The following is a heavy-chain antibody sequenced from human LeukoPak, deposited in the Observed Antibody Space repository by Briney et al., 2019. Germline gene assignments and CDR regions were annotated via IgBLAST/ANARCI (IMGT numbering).Heavy chain of an antibody. D-gene: IGHD6-13*01. CDR2: INPNSGGT. Sequence: ASVKLSCKASGGTFSSYAISWVRQAPGQGLEWMGWINPNSGGTNYAQKFQGRVTMTRDTSISTAYMELSRLRSDDTAVYYCARDPPRIAAAGTFWGQGTLVTASS. CDR3: ARDPPRIAAAGTF. J-gene: IGHJ4*02. CDR1: GGTFSSYA. V-gene: IGHV1-2*02.